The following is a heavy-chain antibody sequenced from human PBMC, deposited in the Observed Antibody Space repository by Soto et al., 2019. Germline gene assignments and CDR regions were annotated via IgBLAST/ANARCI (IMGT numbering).Heavy chain of an antibody. CDR3: AREGVVAATGRSYAFDI. CDR2: IIPILGIA. D-gene: IGHD2-15*01. J-gene: IGHJ3*02. CDR1: GGTFSSYT. V-gene: IGHV1-69*08. Sequence: QVQLVQSGAEVKKPGSSVKVSCKASGGTFSSYTISWVRQAPGQGLEWMGRIIPILGIANYAQKFQGRVTITADKSTSTDYMELSSLRSEDTAVYYCAREGVVAATGRSYAFDIWGQGTMVTVSS.